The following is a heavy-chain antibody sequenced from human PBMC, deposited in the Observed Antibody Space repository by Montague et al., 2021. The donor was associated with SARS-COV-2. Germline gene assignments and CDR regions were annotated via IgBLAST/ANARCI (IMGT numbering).Heavy chain of an antibody. Sequence: SETLSLTCTVSGGSISSYYWSWIRQPPGKGLEWIGYIYYSGSTNYNPSLKSRVTISVDTSKNQFSLKRSSVTAADTAVYYCARDGHIAAPPADYYGMDVWGPGTTVTVSS. CDR2: IYYSGST. J-gene: IGHJ6*02. CDR1: GGSISSYY. CDR3: ARDGHIAAPPADYYGMDV. V-gene: IGHV4-59*01. D-gene: IGHD6-6*01.